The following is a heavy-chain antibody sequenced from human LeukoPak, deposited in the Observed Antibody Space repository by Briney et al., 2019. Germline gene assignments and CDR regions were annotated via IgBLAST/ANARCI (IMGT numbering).Heavy chain of an antibody. J-gene: IGHJ4*02. CDR1: GFTFDDYG. V-gene: IGHV3-20*04. Sequence: PGGSLRLSCAASGFTFDDYGMSWVRQAPGKGLEWVSGINWNGGSTGYADSVKGRVTISRDNAKNSLYLQMSSLRADDTAVYYCARDLPTGSDYFDYWGQGTLVTVSS. D-gene: IGHD6-6*01. CDR3: ARDLPTGSDYFDY. CDR2: INWNGGST.